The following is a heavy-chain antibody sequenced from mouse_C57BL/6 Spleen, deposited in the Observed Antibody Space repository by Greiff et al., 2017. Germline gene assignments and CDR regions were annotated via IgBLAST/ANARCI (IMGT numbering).Heavy chain of an antibody. Sequence: QVQLQQSGAELARPGASVKMSCKASGYTFTSYTMHWVKQRPGQGLEWIGYINPSSGYTNYNEKFKSKATLTVDTSSSTAYMQLSSLTSEDSAVYYCARIDGYYGSYAMDYWGQGTSDTVSS. CDR3: ARIDGYYGSYAMDY. CDR1: GYTFTSYT. J-gene: IGHJ4*01. D-gene: IGHD2-3*01. V-gene: IGHV1-4*01. CDR2: INPSSGYT.